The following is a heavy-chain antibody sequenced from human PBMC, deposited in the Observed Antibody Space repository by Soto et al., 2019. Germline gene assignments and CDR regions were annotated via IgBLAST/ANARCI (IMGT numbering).Heavy chain of an antibody. Sequence: EVQLSESGGGLVQPGGSLRLSCVASGFTFSDYVMSWVRQAPGKGLEWVSAIGGSGATTYFADSVKGRFTISRDNSKTTRHLQVNSMRAVDMAIYYVTDRGFVSTFMGLYLYVWGRVTLVTASS. D-gene: IGHD3-3*02. V-gene: IGHV3-23*01. J-gene: IGHJ2*01. CDR2: IGGSGATT. CDR1: GFTFSDYV. CDR3: TDRGFVSTFMGLYLYV.